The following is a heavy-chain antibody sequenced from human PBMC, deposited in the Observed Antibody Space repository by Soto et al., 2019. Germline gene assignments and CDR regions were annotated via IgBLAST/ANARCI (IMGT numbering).Heavy chain of an antibody. CDR2: IYYSGST. J-gene: IGHJ5*02. CDR3: ARDLGGAAADPNWFDP. Sequence: QVQLQESGPGLVKPSETLSLTCTVSGGSISSYYWSWIRQPPGKGLEWIGYIYYSGSTNYNPSLKSRVTISVDTSKNQFSLKLSSVTAADTAVYYCARDLGGAAADPNWFDPWGQGTLVTVSS. V-gene: IGHV4-59*01. CDR1: GGSISSYY. D-gene: IGHD6-13*01.